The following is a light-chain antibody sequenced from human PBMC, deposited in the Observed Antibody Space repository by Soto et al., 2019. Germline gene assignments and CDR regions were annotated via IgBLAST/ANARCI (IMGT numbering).Light chain of an antibody. J-gene: IGLJ1*01. CDR3: CSYAGSYTYV. V-gene: IGLV2-11*01. CDR2: DVS. Sequence: QSALTQPRSVSGSPGQSVTISCTGTSSDVGTYNYVSWYQHHPGKAPKVLIYDVSQRPSGVPDRFSGSKSGNTASLTISGLQAEDEADYYCCSYAGSYTYVFGTGTQLTVL. CDR1: SSDVGTYNY.